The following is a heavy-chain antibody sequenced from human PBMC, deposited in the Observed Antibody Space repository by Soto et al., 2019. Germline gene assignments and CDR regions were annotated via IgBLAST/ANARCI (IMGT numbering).Heavy chain of an antibody. D-gene: IGHD2-21*01. Sequence: QLQLLESGPGLVKASETLSLTCNVSGGSISTSRSYWAWIRQPPGKGLEWLANIFYSGSTYYNPSLASRVAVSVDTSKNEFCLKLRSVTAADTAVYYCARQPTTGDTDLWFDPWGQGTLVTVSS. V-gene: IGHV4-39*01. CDR1: GGSISTSRSY. CDR2: IFYSGST. CDR3: ARQPTTGDTDLWFDP. J-gene: IGHJ5*02.